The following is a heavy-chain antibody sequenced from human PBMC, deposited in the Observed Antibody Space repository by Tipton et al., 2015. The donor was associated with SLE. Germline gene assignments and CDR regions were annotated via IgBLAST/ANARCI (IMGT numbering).Heavy chain of an antibody. CDR1: GGSISSYY. D-gene: IGHD6-19*01. V-gene: IGHV4-59*01. Sequence: TLSLTCTVSGGSISSYYWSWLRQPPGKGLEWIGYIYYSGSTNYNPSLRSRVTISVDTSKNQLSLNLISVTAADTAVYYCARGVAVAGWRGWFDPWGQGTLVTVSS. CDR3: ARGVAVAGWRGWFDP. CDR2: IYYSGST. J-gene: IGHJ5*02.